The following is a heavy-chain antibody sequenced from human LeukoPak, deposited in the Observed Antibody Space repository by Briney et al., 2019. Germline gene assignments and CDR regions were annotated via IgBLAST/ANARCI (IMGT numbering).Heavy chain of an antibody. V-gene: IGHV3-53*01. Sequence: GGSLRLSCAASGFTLSSNYMSWVRQAPGKGLEWVSVISIGRSTYYADSVNGRFTISIDNSKNTFYLQMNSLGAECTAVYYCAREVCLDYWGQGTLVTVSS. CDR2: ISIGRST. CDR1: GFTLSSNY. D-gene: IGHD3-10*02. J-gene: IGHJ4*02. CDR3: AREVCLDY.